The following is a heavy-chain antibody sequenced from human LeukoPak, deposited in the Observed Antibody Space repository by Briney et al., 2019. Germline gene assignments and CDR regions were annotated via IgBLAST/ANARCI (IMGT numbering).Heavy chain of an antibody. Sequence: ASVKVSCKASGGTFSSRYGLSWVRQAPGQGLEWMGRIVPFLPTAYYGQKFQGRVTITADKSTDTVYMELSNLRSEDTAVYYCAREGLDESRQIYYYGMDVWGQGTTVTVSS. CDR1: GGTFSSRYG. D-gene: IGHD3-22*01. J-gene: IGHJ6*02. CDR3: AREGLDESRQIYYYGMDV. V-gene: IGHV1-69*04. CDR2: IVPFLPTA.